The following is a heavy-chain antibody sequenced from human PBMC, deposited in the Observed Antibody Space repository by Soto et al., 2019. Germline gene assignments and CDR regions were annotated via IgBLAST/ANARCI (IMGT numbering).Heavy chain of an antibody. CDR1: SGSIRSYY. CDR2: IYYTGTT. J-gene: IGHJ4*02. CDR3: ATDSSSYYYMLDY. V-gene: IGHV4-59*01. Sequence: SETLSLTCTVSSGSIRSYYWSWIRQPPGKGLEWIGYIYYTGTTNYNPSLKSRVTMSVDTSKNQFSLKLSSVTAADTAVYYCATDSSSYYYMLDYWGQGTLVTVSS. D-gene: IGHD3-22*01.